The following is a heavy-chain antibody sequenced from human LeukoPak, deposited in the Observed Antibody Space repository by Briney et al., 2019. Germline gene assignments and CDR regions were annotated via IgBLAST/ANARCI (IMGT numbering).Heavy chain of an antibody. Sequence: GRSLRLSCAASGFTFSSYGMHWVRQAPGKGLEWVAVISYDGSNKYYADSVKGRFTISRDNSKNTLYLQMNGLRAEDTAVYYCAKDDCSSTGCYSGWGQGTLVTVSS. J-gene: IGHJ4*02. CDR3: AKDDCSSTGCYSG. CDR1: GFTFSSYG. D-gene: IGHD2-2*02. CDR2: ISYDGSNK. V-gene: IGHV3-30*18.